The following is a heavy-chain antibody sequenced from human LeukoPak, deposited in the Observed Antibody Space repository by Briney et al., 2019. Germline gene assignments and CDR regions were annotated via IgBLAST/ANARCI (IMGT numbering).Heavy chain of an antibody. Sequence: SETLSLTCTVSGGSISSSSYYWGWIRQPPGKGLEWIGSIHYSGSTNYNPSLKSRVTISLDTSKNQFSLKLSSVTAADTAVYYCARGVVAAAGRTFDFWGQGTLVTVSS. CDR2: IHYSGST. J-gene: IGHJ4*02. V-gene: IGHV4-39*07. CDR1: GGSISSSSYY. CDR3: ARGVVAAAGRTFDF. D-gene: IGHD6-13*01.